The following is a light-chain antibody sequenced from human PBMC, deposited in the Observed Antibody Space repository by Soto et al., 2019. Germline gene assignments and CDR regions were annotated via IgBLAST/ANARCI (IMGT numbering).Light chain of an antibody. CDR3: GSYSSSSTPYV. CDR2: DVS. V-gene: IGLV2-14*01. J-gene: IGLJ1*01. CDR1: ISDVGGFSY. Sequence: QSVLTQPASVSGSPGQSITISCTGTISDVGGFSYVSWYQQHPGKAPKLMIYDVSNRPSGVSYRFSGSKSANTASLTISGLQAEDEADYYCGSYSSSSTPYVFGTGTKVTVL.